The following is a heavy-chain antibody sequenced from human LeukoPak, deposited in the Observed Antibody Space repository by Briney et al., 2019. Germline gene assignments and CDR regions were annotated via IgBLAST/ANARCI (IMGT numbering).Heavy chain of an antibody. CDR1: GGSLSDYN. J-gene: IGHJ5*02. CDR2: INHSGST. V-gene: IGHV4-34*01. D-gene: IGHD2-2*01. CDR3: ARRGVPAARGWFDP. Sequence: SETLSLTCAVYGGSLSDYNWSWIRQPPEKGLEWIGEINHSGSTNYNPSLKSRATISVDTSKNQFSLKLRSVTAADTAVYYCARRGVPAARGWFDPWGQGTLVTVSS.